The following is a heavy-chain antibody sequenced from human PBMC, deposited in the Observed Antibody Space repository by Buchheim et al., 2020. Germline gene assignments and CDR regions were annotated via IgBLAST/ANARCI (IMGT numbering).Heavy chain of an antibody. J-gene: IGHJ6*03. CDR2: IKQDGSEK. CDR3: ARDQRGHHYYYYYYMDV. V-gene: IGHV3-7*01. D-gene: IGHD5-12*01. CDR1: GFTFSSYW. Sequence: EVQLVESGGGLVQPGGSLRLSCAASGFTFSSYWMSWVRQAPGKGLEWVVNIKQDGSEKYYVDSVKGRFTISRDNAKNSLYLQMNSLRAEDTAVYYCARDQRGHHYYYYYYMDVWGKGTT.